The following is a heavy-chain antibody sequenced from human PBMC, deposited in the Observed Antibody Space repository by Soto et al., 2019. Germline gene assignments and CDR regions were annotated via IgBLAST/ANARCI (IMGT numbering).Heavy chain of an antibody. CDR2: IYYSGST. CDR3: ARDLRIPPPQYKLAVGFDP. V-gene: IGHV4-31*03. J-gene: IGHJ5*02. CDR1: GGSISSGGYY. Sequence: QVQLQESGPGLVKPSQTLSLTCTVSGGSISSGGYYWSWIRQHPGKGLEWIGYIYYSGSTYYNPSLKSRVTISVDTSKNQFSLKLSSVTAADTAVYYCARDLRIPPPQYKLAVGFDPWGQGTLVTVSS. D-gene: IGHD3-3*02.